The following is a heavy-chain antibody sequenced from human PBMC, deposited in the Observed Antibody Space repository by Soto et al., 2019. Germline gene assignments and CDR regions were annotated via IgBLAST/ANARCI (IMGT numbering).Heavy chain of an antibody. CDR2: ISSSSSYI. CDR1: GFTFSSYS. Sequence: GGSLRLSCAASGFTFSSYSMNWVRQAPGKGLEWVSSISSSSSYIYYADPVKGRFTVSRDNAKNSLYLQMNALRAEDTAVYYCATSAVRYFRSSTMVRGVKSGVFRDWGQGTLVTVSS. V-gene: IGHV3-21*01. D-gene: IGHD3-10*01. CDR3: ATSAVRYFRSSTMVRGVKSGVFRD. J-gene: IGHJ4*02.